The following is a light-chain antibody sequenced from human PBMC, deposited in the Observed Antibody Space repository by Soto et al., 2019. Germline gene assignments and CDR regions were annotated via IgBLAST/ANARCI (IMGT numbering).Light chain of an antibody. CDR1: QSISSY. J-gene: IGKJ1*01. CDR2: KAS. CDR3: QHYNSYSEA. Sequence: DIQMTQSPSSLSASVGDRVTITCRASQSISSYLNWYQQKPGKAPKLLIYKASTLTSGVPSRFRGSGSGTEFTLTISSLQPDDFATYYCQHYNSYSEAFGQGTKVDIK. V-gene: IGKV1-5*03.